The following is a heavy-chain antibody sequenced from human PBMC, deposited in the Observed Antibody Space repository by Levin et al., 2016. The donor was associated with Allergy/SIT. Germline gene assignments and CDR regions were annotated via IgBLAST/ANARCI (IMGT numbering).Heavy chain of an antibody. J-gene: IGHJ6*02. Sequence: SETLSLTCTVSGGSIVNSNYYWGWIRRPPGKGLEWIGSIFHTGSTFYNPSLKSRVTISRVTSTNQFFLKLSSVTAADTAVYYCARPYVAHHPYGIGVWGQGTTVIVSS. CDR3: ARPYVAHHPYGIGV. CDR2: IFHTGST. V-gene: IGHV4-39*01. D-gene: IGHD3-10*01. CDR1: GGSIVNSNYY.